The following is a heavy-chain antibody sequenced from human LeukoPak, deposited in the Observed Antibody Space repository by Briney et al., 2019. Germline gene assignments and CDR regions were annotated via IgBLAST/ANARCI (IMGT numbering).Heavy chain of an antibody. CDR3: ARGDSTDYYDSSGFDY. CDR1: GGSLSGYY. Sequence: SETLSLTCAVYGGSLSGYYWSWIRQPPGKGLEWIGEINHSGSTNYNPSLKSRVTISVDTSKNQFSLKLSSVTAADTAVYYCARGDSTDYYDSSGFDYWGQGTLVTVSS. J-gene: IGHJ4*02. D-gene: IGHD3-22*01. CDR2: INHSGST. V-gene: IGHV4-34*01.